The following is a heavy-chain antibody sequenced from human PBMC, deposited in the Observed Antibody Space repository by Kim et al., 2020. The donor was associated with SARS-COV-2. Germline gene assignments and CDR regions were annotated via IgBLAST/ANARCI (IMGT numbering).Heavy chain of an antibody. V-gene: IGHV4-34*01. CDR3: ARFFTQLWPYDY. D-gene: IGHD5-18*01. CDR1: GGSFSGYY. J-gene: IGHJ4*02. CDR2: INHSGST. Sequence: SETLSLTCAVYGGSFSGYYWSWIRQPPGKGLEWIGEINHSGSTNYNPSLKSRVTISVDTSKNQFSLKLSSVTAADTAVYYCARFFTQLWPYDYWGQGTLVTVSS.